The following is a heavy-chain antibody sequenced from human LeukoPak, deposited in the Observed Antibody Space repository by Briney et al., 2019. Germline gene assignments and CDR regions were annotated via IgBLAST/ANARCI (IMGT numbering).Heavy chain of an antibody. Sequence: PGGSLRLSCAASGFTFSDYWMSWVRQAPGKGPEWVANIKQDGSDKYYVDSVKGRFTISRGNAKNALYLQMNSLRAEDTALYYCARGEFAWIQGSYGMNVWGQGTTVTVSS. D-gene: IGHD5-18*01. V-gene: IGHV3-7*01. CDR1: GFTFSDYW. CDR2: IKQDGSDK. CDR3: ARGEFAWIQGSYGMNV. J-gene: IGHJ6*02.